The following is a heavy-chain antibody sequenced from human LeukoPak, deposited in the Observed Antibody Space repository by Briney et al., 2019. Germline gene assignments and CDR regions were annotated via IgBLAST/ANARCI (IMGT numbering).Heavy chain of an antibody. J-gene: IGHJ5*02. CDR3: ARGRGGYSYGFHWFDP. CDR1: GGSISSSSYY. Sequence: PSETLSLTCTVSGGSISSSSYYWGWLRQPPGKGLEWIGSIYYSGSTYYNPSLKSRVTISVDTSKNQFSLKLSSVTAADTAVYYCARGRGGYSYGFHWFDPWGQGTLVTVSS. D-gene: IGHD5-18*01. V-gene: IGHV4-39*01. CDR2: IYYSGST.